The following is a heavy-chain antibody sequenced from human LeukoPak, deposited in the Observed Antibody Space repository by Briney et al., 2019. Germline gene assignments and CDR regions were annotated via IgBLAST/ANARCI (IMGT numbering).Heavy chain of an antibody. Sequence: SVKVSCKASGGTFSSYAISWVRQAPGQGLEWMGGIIPIFGTANYAQKFQGRVTITTDESTSTAYMELSSLRSEDRAVYYCARSRGGSTIFGVVSSYYYYMDVWGKGTTVTVSS. V-gene: IGHV1-69*05. CDR2: IIPIFGTA. CDR1: GGTFSSYA. J-gene: IGHJ6*03. D-gene: IGHD3-3*01. CDR3: ARSRGGSTIFGVVSSYYYYMDV.